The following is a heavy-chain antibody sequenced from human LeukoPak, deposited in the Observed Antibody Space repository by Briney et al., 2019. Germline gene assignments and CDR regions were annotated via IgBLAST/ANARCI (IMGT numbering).Heavy chain of an antibody. J-gene: IGHJ3*02. CDR2: ISAYNGNT. Sequence: ASVKVSCKASGYTFTSYGISWVRQAPGQGLGWMGWISAYNGNTNYAQKLQGRVTMTTDTSTSTAYMELRSLRSDDTAVYYCARARYYDILTGSNDAFDIWGQGTMVTDSS. CDR3: ARARYYDILTGSNDAFDI. CDR1: GYTFTSYG. V-gene: IGHV1-18*01. D-gene: IGHD3-9*01.